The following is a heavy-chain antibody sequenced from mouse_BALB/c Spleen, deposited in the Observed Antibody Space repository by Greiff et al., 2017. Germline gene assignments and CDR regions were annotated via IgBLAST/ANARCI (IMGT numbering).Heavy chain of an antibody. J-gene: IGHJ3*01. CDR3: TRSGDGYYPWCAY. CDR1: GYTFTSYV. D-gene: IGHD2-3*01. V-gene: IGHV1-14*01. CDR2: INPYNDGT. Sequence: EVQLQQSGPELVKPGASVKMSCKASGYTFTSYVMHWVKQKPGQGLEWIGYINPYNDGTKYNEKFKGKATLTSDKSSSTAYMELSSLTNEDSAVYYCTRSGDGYYPWCAYWGQGTLVTVSA.